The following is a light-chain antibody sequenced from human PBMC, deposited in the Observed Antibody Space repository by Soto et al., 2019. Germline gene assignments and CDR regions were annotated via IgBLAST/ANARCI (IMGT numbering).Light chain of an antibody. CDR3: QQYNNWPIT. CDR2: GAS. J-gene: IGKJ5*01. CDR1: QTVGSN. V-gene: IGKV3D-15*01. Sequence: EIVLPQSPATLSVSPGERATLSCRASQTVGSNLAWYQQKPGQAPRLLIYGASTRASDTPARFSGSGSVTEFALTISSLQSEDFAVYYCQQYNNWPITFGQGTRLEIK.